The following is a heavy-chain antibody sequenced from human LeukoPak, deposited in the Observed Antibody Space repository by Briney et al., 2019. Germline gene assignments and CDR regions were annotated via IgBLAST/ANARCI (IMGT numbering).Heavy chain of an antibody. Sequence: ASVKVSCKASGYSFTSHYMHWVRQAPGQGLERLGLINPSGSSTLYAQKFQGRVTMTRDMSTTTDYMELSSLRSEDTAVYYCARDNSVGDVAWWFDPWGQGTLVTVSS. CDR2: INPSGSST. CDR3: ARDNSVGDVAWWFDP. V-gene: IGHV1-46*01. J-gene: IGHJ5*02. D-gene: IGHD1-26*01. CDR1: GYSFTSHY.